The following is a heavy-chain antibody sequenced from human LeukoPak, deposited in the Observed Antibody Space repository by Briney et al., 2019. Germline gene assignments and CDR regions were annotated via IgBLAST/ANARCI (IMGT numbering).Heavy chain of an antibody. V-gene: IGHV4-39*07. Sequence: PSETLSLTCTVSGGSISSSSYYWGWIRQPPGKGLEWIGSIYYSGSTYYNPSLKSRVTISVDTSKNQFSLKLSSVTAADTAVYYCARRELRRGSGYYYVNAFDIWGQGTMVTVSS. J-gene: IGHJ3*02. CDR1: GGSISSSSYY. D-gene: IGHD3-22*01. CDR2: IYYSGST. CDR3: ARRELRRGSGYYYVNAFDI.